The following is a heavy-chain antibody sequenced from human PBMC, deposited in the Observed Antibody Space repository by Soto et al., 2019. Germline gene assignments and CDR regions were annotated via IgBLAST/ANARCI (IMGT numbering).Heavy chain of an antibody. Sequence: GESLKISCNGSGYSSTSYWISWVRQMPWKGLEWMGRIDPSDSYTNYSPSFQGHVTISADKSISTAHLQWSSLKASDTAMYYCARQPGGGYDFWSGIPPYYYGMDVWGQGTTVTVSS. CDR2: IDPSDSYT. V-gene: IGHV5-10-1*01. D-gene: IGHD3-3*01. J-gene: IGHJ6*02. CDR1: GYSSTSYW. CDR3: ARQPGGGYDFWSGIPPYYYGMDV.